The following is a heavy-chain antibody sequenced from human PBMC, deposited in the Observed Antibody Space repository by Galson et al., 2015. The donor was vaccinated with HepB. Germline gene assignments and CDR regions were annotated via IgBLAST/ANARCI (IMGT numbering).Heavy chain of an antibody. D-gene: IGHD2-2*01. Sequence: SLRLSCAASGFTFSSYSMNWVRQAPGKGLEWVSSISSSSSYIYYADSVKGRFTISRDNAKNSLYLQMNSLRAEDTAVYYCARDTYCSSTSCSTYYTDVWGKGTTVTVSS. CDR1: GFTFSSYS. CDR3: ARDTYCSSTSCSTYYTDV. CDR2: ISSSSSYI. J-gene: IGHJ6*03. V-gene: IGHV3-21*01.